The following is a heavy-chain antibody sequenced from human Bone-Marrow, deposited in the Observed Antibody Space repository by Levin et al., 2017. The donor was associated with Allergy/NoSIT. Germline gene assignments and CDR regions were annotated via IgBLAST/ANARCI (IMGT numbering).Heavy chain of an antibody. D-gene: IGHD6-19*01. CDR1: GFTFSRYW. CDR2: INSDGSSM. Sequence: GASVKVSCAASGFTFSRYWMHWVRQPPGKGLVWVAHINSDGSSMSNVDSVEGRISISRDNAKNTLYQQMNSLRADDTAVYYCARHSSGGYGDAFDIWGQGTMVSVSS. CDR3: ARHSSGGYGDAFDI. J-gene: IGHJ3*02. V-gene: IGHV3-74*01.